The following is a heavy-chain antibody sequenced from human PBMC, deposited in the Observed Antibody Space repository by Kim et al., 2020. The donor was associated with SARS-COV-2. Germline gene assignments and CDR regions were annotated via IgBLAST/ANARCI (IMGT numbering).Heavy chain of an antibody. Sequence: STYYADSVKGRFTISRDNSKNTLYLQMNSLRAEDTAVYYCAKSVAGDFQHWGQGTLVTVSS. CDR2: ST. J-gene: IGHJ1*01. CDR3: AKSVAGDFQH. D-gene: IGHD3-3*01. V-gene: IGHV3-23*01.